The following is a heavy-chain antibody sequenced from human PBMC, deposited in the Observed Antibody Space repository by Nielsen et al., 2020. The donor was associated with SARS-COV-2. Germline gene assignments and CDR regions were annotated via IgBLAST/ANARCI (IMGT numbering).Heavy chain of an antibody. D-gene: IGHD1-7*01. CDR1: GYSVSSNSAA. CDR2: TYYRTKWYN. J-gene: IGHJ6*02. V-gene: IGHV6-1*01. CDR3: ARARGTGTTDYSYFYCMDV. Sequence: LRLSCAISGYSVSSNSAAWNWIMQSQSRGLEWLGRTYYRTKWYNDYAVSVKRRITINPDTSKNQFSLQLNSVTPEDTAVYYCARARGTGTTDYSYFYCMDVWGQGTTVTVSS.